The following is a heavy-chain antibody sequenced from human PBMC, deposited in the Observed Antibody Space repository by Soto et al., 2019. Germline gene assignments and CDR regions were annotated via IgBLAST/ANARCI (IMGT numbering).Heavy chain of an antibody. Sequence: GESLKISCKVSGYSFTSYWIRWVRQMPGKGLEWMGIIYPGDSDTRYSPSFQGQVTISADKSISTAYLQWSSLKASDTAMYYCARLGYDSSGYYVYYYGMDVWGQGTTVTVSS. J-gene: IGHJ6*02. V-gene: IGHV5-51*01. D-gene: IGHD3-22*01. CDR3: ARLGYDSSGYYVYYYGMDV. CDR2: IYPGDSDT. CDR1: GYSFTSYW.